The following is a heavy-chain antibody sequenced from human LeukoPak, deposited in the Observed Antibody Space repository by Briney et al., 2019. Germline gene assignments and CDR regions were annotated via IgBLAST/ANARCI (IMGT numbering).Heavy chain of an antibody. J-gene: IGHJ6*02. CDR1: GYSISSGYY. CDR2: VYHSGST. Sequence: PSETLSLTCTVSGYSISSGYYWGWIRQPPGKGLEWIGSVYHSGSTYYNPSLKSRVTISVDTSKNQFSLKLSSVTAADTAVYYCARGYYYSGSWGVWGQGTTVTVSS. D-gene: IGHD1-26*01. V-gene: IGHV4-38-2*02. CDR3: ARGYYYSGSWGV.